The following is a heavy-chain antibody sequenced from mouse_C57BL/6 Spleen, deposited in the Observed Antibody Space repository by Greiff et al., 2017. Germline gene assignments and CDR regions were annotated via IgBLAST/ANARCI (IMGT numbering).Heavy chain of an antibody. CDR2: INPSNGGT. J-gene: IGHJ4*01. Sequence: QVQLQQPGPELVKPGASVKLSCKASGYTFTSYWMHWVKQRPGQGLEWIGNINPSNGGTNYNEKFKSKATLTVDKSSSTAYMQLSSLTSEDSAVYYCARAAQATGYAMDYWGQGTSVTVSS. V-gene: IGHV1-53*01. CDR1: GYTFTSYW. CDR3: ARAAQATGYAMDY. D-gene: IGHD3-2*02.